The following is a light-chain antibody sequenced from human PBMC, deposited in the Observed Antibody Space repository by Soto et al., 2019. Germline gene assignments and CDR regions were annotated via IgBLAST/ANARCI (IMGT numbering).Light chain of an antibody. CDR2: HAS. CDR1: QSISKW. V-gene: IGKV1-5*01. J-gene: IGKJ1*01. CDR3: QQYSGFSAWT. Sequence: DIQLTQSPSTLSASIGDRVTITCRASQSISKWLAWYQQKLGKAPKLLIYHASTLESGVPARFSGGGSGTEFTLTISTLQPDDFATYYCQQYSGFSAWTFGQGTKVDIK.